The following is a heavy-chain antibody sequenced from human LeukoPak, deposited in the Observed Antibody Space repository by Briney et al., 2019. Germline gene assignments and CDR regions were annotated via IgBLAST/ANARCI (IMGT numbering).Heavy chain of an antibody. D-gene: IGHD1-26*01. J-gene: IGHJ4*02. CDR1: GFTFSSYW. Sequence: GGSLRLSCAASGFTFSSYWMSWVRQAPGKGLEWVANIKQDGSEKYYVDSVKGRFTISRDNAKNSLYLQMNSLRAEDTAVYYCARERIVGATRGPDYWGQGTLVTVSS. CDR3: ARERIVGATRGPDY. CDR2: IKQDGSEK. V-gene: IGHV3-7*01.